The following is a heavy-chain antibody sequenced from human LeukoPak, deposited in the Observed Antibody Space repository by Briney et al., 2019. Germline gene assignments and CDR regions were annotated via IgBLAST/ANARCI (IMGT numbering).Heavy chain of an antibody. D-gene: IGHD6-19*01. CDR3: AKDILSGFYETFDY. Sequence: GGSLRLSCVVSGFTFDDYAKHWVRQGPGKGLEWVSLISGDGGRTYYADSVKGRFTISRDNSKNSLYLEMNSLRTEDTALYYCAKDILSGFYETFDYWGQGTLVTVSS. CDR2: ISGDGGRT. CDR1: GFTFDDYA. V-gene: IGHV3-43*02. J-gene: IGHJ4*02.